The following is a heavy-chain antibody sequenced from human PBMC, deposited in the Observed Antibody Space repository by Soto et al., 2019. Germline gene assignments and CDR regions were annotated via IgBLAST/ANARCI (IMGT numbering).Heavy chain of an antibody. CDR2: IYYSGST. CDR1: GGSISSSSHY. D-gene: IGHD2-2*03. CDR3: ARLGYCSSTSCYYTPHFDY. J-gene: IGHJ4*02. V-gene: IGHV4-39*01. Sequence: PSETLSLTCTVSGGSISSSSHYWGWIRQPPGKGLEWIGSIYYSGSTYYNPSLKSRVTISVDTSKNQFSLKLSSVTAADTAVYYCARLGYCSSTSCYYTPHFDYWGQGTLVTVSS.